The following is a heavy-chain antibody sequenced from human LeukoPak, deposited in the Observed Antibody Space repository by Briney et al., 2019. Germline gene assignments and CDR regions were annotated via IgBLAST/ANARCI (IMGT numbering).Heavy chain of an antibody. D-gene: IGHD4-17*01. CDR1: GGSMSSSSYY. V-gene: IGHV4-39*01. Sequence: PSETLSLTCTVSGGSMSSSSYYWGWLRQPPGKGLEWIGSAYYSGTTYCNPSLKSRVTISVDTLKNQFSLKLSSVTAADTAVYYCARPNYGDYIVDYWGQGTLVTVSS. CDR3: ARPNYGDYIVDY. J-gene: IGHJ4*02. CDR2: AYYSGTT.